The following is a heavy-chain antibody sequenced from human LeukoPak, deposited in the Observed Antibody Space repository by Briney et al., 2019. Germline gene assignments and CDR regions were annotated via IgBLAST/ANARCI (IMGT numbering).Heavy chain of an antibody. Sequence: QPGGSLRLSCAASGFTFDDYAMHWVRQAPGKGLEWVSGISWNSGSIGYADSVKGRFTISRDNAKNSLYLQMNSLRAEDTALYYCAKGGLGRVDWSFIGDYWGQGTLLTVSS. CDR3: AKGGLGRVDWSFIGDY. CDR2: ISWNSGSI. D-gene: IGHD3-9*01. J-gene: IGHJ4*02. V-gene: IGHV3-9*01. CDR1: GFTFDDYA.